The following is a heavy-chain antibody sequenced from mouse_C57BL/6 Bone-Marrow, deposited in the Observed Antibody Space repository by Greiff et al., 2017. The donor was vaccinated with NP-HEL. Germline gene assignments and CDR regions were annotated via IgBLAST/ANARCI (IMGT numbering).Heavy chain of an antibody. CDR2: IDPSDSET. V-gene: IGHV1-52*01. Sequence: VQLQQPGAELVRPGSSVKLSCKASGYTFTSYWMHWVKQRPIQGLEWIGNIDPSDSETHYNQKFKDKATLTVDKSSSTAYMQLSSLTSEDSAVYYCARTRLYYDYDEFAYWGQGTLVTVSA. CDR3: ARTRLYYDYDEFAY. CDR1: GYTFTSYW. D-gene: IGHD2-4*01. J-gene: IGHJ3*01.